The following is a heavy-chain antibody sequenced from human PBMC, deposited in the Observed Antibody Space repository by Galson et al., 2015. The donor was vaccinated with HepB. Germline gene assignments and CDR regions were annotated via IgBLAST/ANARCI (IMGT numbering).Heavy chain of an antibody. D-gene: IGHD3-22*01. J-gene: IGHJ3*02. Sequence: SLRLSCAASGFTFSSYAMSWVRQAPGKGLEWVSASSVSGGSTFYADSVKGRFTISRDNSKNTLYLQMSSLRAEDTAVYYCAKDSYYYDTRGAFDIWGQGTMVTVSS. V-gene: IGHV3-23*01. CDR2: SSVSGGST. CDR3: AKDSYYYDTRGAFDI. CDR1: GFTFSSYA.